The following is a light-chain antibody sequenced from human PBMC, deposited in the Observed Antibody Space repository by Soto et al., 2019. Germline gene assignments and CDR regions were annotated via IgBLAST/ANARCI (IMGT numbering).Light chain of an antibody. CDR3: HQYNSWPPWT. CDR1: QSLNTN. J-gene: IGKJ1*01. Sequence: EIVMTQSPATLSVSPGERVALSCRASQSLNTNLAWYQQKPGQAPRLLIYRASTRATGVPARFSGSGSGTEFTVTISSLQSEDFAVYYCHQYNSWPPWTFGPGTKVEI. CDR2: RAS. V-gene: IGKV3-15*01.